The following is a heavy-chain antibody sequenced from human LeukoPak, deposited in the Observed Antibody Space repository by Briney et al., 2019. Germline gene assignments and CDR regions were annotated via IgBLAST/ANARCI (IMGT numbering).Heavy chain of an antibody. J-gene: IGHJ5*02. D-gene: IGHD3-10*01. V-gene: IGHV4-59*12. CDR3: AREATMVRGLSWFDP. Sequence: SETLSLTCTVSGGSISSYYWSWIRQPPGKGLEWIRYIYYSGSTSYNPSLKSRVTISVDTSKNQFSLKLSSVTAADTAVYYCAREATMVRGLSWFDPWGQGTLVTVSS. CDR2: IYYSGST. CDR1: GGSISSYY.